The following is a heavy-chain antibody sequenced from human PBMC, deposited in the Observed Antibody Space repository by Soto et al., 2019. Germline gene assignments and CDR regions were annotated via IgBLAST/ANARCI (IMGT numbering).Heavy chain of an antibody. CDR1: GGSISTEYY. Sequence: QVQLQESGPGLVKPSQTLSLTCTVSGGSISTEYYWSWIRQPPGKGLEWIGYFYYSGSTYYNASLNNRITISVDTSKNQFSLKVYSVTAADTAVYYCCRGPYRGANSRGAFDIWGQGTMVTVSS. CDR3: CRGPYRGANSRGAFDI. D-gene: IGHD7-27*01. V-gene: IGHV4-30-4*01. CDR2: FYYSGST. J-gene: IGHJ3*02.